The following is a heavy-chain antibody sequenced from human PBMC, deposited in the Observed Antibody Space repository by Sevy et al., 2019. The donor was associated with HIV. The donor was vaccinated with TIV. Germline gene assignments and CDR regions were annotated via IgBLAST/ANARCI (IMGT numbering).Heavy chain of an antibody. CDR1: GFTFSSYS. D-gene: IGHD3-16*01. CDR2: ISSSSSTI. J-gene: IGHJ6*02. V-gene: IGHV3-48*02. CDR3: ASVFSNYYYYGMDV. Sequence: GGSLRLTCAASGFTFSSYSMNWVRQAPGKGLEWVSYISSSSSTIYYADSVKGRFTISRDNAKNSLYLQMNSLRDEDTAVYYCASVFSNYYYYGMDVWAQGTTVTVSS.